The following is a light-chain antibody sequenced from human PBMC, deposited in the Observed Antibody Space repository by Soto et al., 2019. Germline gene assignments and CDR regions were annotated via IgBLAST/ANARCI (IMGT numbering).Light chain of an antibody. CDR3: QQYYTIPPWT. V-gene: IGKV4-1*01. CDR1: QSVLYRSNNMNY. J-gene: IGKJ1*01. CDR2: WAS. Sequence: DIVMTQSPDSLAVSLGERATINCKSSQSVLYRSNNMNYLAWYQQKPGQPPKLLIYWASTRESGVPDRFSGSGSGTDFTLTISSLQAEDVAVYYCQQYYTIPPWTFGQGTKVEIK.